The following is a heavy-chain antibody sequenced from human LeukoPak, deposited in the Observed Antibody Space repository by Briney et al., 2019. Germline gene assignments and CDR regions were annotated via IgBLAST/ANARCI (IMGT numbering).Heavy chain of an antibody. Sequence: GGSLRLSCAASGFSFDNAWMSWVRQAPGKGLEWGGRIKRKSEGGITQYAAPVKDRFTISRDDSENTLYLQMNSLKIEDTAVYYCTTDYYDSGSDMDVWGKGTTVTVSS. CDR2: IKRKSEGGIT. V-gene: IGHV3-15*01. CDR3: TTDYYDSGSDMDV. D-gene: IGHD3-22*01. J-gene: IGHJ6*03. CDR1: GFSFDNAW.